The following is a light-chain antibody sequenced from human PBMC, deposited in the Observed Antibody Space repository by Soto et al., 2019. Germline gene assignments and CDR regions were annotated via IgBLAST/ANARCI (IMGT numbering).Light chain of an antibody. CDR3: QHYNPYPYV. CDR1: QDINKW. CDR2: DAS. Sequence: DIPMTQSPSTLSASVGDRVTITCRASQDINKWVARYQHISGRAPRLLIYDASNLASGVPSRFSGRRSGSEFTLTISGLQTEDSATYYCQHYNPYPYVFCQGTKLEI. J-gene: IGKJ2*01. V-gene: IGKV1-5*01.